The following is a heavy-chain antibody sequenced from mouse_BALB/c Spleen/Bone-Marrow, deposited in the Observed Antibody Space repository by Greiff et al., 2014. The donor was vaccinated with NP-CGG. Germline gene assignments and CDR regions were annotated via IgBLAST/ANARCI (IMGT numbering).Heavy chain of an antibody. V-gene: IGHV14-3*02. CDR1: GFNIKDTY. Sequence: EVQLQQSGAELVKPGASVKLSCTASGFNIKDTYMHWVKQRPEQGLEWIGRIDPANGNTKYDPKFQGKATITADTSSNTAYLQLSSLTSEDAAVYYCARYSYGSSYFDYWGQGTSLTVSS. CDR3: ARYSYGSSYFDY. J-gene: IGHJ2*02. CDR2: IDPANGNT. D-gene: IGHD1-1*01.